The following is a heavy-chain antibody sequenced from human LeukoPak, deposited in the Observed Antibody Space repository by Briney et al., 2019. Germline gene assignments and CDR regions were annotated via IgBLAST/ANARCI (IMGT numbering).Heavy chain of an antibody. J-gene: IGHJ6*02. CDR2: INPSGGST. D-gene: IGHD6-25*01. V-gene: IGHV1-46*01. Sequence: GASVKVSCKVSGYTLTQLVMHWVRQAPGQGLEWMGIINPSGGSTSYAQKFQGRVTMTRDTSTSTVYMELSSLRSEDTAVYYCARDIWASSAAPRYYGMDVWGQGTTVTVSS. CDR3: ARDIWASSAAPRYYGMDV. CDR1: GYTLTQLV.